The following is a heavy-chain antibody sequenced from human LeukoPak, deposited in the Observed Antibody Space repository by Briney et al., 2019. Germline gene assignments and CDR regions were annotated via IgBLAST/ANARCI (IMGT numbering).Heavy chain of an antibody. J-gene: IGHJ5*02. CDR3: ARVPIFGVVIEYNRFDP. V-gene: IGHV3-48*03. CDR2: ISSSGSTI. D-gene: IGHD3-3*01. CDR1: GFTFSSYE. Sequence: GGSLRLSCAASGFTFSSYEMNWVRQAPGKGLEWVSYISSSGSTIYYADSVKGRFTISRDNAKNSLYLQMNSLRAEDTAVYYCARVPIFGVVIEYNRFDPWGQGTLVTVSS.